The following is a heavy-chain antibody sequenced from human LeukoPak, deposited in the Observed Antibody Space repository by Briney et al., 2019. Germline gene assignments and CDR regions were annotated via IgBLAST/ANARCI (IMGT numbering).Heavy chain of an antibody. Sequence: ASVKVSCTAAGYTFTSYGISWVRQASGQGLEWMGWFGAYNGNTNYAQKLQGRVTMTTDTSTSTAYMERRSLRSDDTAVYYCARDELSRGYSYGFDYWGQGTLVTVSS. J-gene: IGHJ4*02. CDR3: ARDELSRGYSYGFDY. CDR1: GYTFTSYG. D-gene: IGHD5-18*01. V-gene: IGHV1-18*01. CDR2: FGAYNGNT.